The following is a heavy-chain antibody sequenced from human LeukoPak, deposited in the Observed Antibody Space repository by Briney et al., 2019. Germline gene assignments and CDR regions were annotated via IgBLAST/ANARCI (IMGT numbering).Heavy chain of an antibody. Sequence: SETLSLSCTVSGDSFDNSYCWTWVRQPPGKRPEWIGTIYSSEYTYYNPSLRSRATISADTSNNLFSLKSISVTAADTAVYYCARGSDDYKLGNHWGHGTLVTVSS. CDR3: ARGSDDYKLGNH. V-gene: IGHV4-39*01. J-gene: IGHJ5*02. D-gene: IGHD5-24*01. CDR1: GDSFDNSYC. CDR2: IYSSEYT.